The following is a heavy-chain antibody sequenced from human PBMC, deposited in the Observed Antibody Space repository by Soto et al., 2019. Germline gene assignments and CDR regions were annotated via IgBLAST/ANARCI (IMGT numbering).Heavy chain of an antibody. CDR2: IYYSGTT. CDR3: ARHPATSVTWFYGMGV. J-gene: IGHJ6*02. Sequence: PSETLSVTCTVFGGPVSSSTSFWCWIRQSPGKGLEWIGSIYYSGTTYYNPSLKSRVTISVDTSKSQFSLKMRSVTAADTAVYFCARHPATSVTWFYGMGVCGQGTTVTVSS. V-gene: IGHV4-39*01. D-gene: IGHD3-22*01. CDR1: GGPVSSSTSF.